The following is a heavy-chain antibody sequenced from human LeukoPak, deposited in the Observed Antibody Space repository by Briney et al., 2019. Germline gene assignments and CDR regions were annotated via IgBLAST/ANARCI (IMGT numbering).Heavy chain of an antibody. CDR3: ARGVNILGVYYFDY. V-gene: IGHV1-18*01. J-gene: IGHJ4*02. D-gene: IGHD1-26*01. Sequence: ASVEVSCKASGYTFTSYGISWVRQAPGQGLEWMGWISAYNGNTNYAQKLQGRVTMTTDTSTSTAYMELRSLRSDDTAVYYCARGVNILGVYYFDYWGQGTLVTVSS. CDR2: ISAYNGNT. CDR1: GYTFTSYG.